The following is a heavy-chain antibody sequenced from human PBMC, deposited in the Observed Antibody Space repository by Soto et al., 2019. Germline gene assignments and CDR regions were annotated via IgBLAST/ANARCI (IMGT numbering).Heavy chain of an antibody. Sequence: ASVKVSCKASGYTFTNYAISWVRQAPGQGLEWMGWISAYNGNTNYAQKLQGRVTMTTDTSTSTAYMELSSLRSEDTAVYYCARVVYYDSSGYYYGDAFDIWGQGTMVTVSS. CDR1: GYTFTNYA. CDR2: ISAYNGNT. V-gene: IGHV1-18*01. J-gene: IGHJ3*02. CDR3: ARVVYYDSSGYYYGDAFDI. D-gene: IGHD3-22*01.